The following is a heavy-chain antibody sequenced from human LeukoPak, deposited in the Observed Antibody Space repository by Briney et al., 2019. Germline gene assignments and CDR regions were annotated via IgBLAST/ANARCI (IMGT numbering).Heavy chain of an antibody. J-gene: IGHJ3*02. D-gene: IGHD3-22*01. V-gene: IGHV3-21*01. Sequence: GGSLRLSCAASGFTFRSYSMNWVRQAPGKGLEWVSSISSSSSYIYYADSVKGRFTISRDNAKNSLYLQMNSLRAEDTAVYYCARDHGTMMKNAFDIWGQGTMVTVSS. CDR3: ARDHGTMMKNAFDI. CDR1: GFTFRSYS. CDR2: ISSSSSYI.